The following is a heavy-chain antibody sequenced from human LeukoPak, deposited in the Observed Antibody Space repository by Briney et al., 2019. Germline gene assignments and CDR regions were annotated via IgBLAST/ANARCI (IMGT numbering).Heavy chain of an antibody. D-gene: IGHD3-16*01. CDR2: INPNSGGT. J-gene: IGHJ4*02. Sequence: ASVKVSCKASGYTFTGYYMHWVRQAPGQGLEWMGWINPNSGGTNYAQKLQGRVTMTTDTSTSTAYMELRSLRSDDTAVYYCARAVVYDNVWGSYPTDYWGQGTLVTVSS. CDR3: ARAVVYDNVWGSYPTDY. V-gene: IGHV1-2*02. CDR1: GYTFTGYY.